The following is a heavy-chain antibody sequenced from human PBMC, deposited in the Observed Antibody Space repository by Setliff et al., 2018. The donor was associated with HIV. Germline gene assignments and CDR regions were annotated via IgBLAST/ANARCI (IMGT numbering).Heavy chain of an antibody. CDR2: INHSGST. CDR3: NIYYYYYMDV. Sequence: SETLSLTCTVYGGSFSGYYWSWIRQPPGKGLEWIGEINHSGSTNYNPSLKSRVTISVDTSKNQFSLKLSSVTAADTAVYYCNIYYYYYMDVWGKGTTVTVSS. J-gene: IGHJ6*03. CDR1: GGSFSGYY. V-gene: IGHV4-34*01.